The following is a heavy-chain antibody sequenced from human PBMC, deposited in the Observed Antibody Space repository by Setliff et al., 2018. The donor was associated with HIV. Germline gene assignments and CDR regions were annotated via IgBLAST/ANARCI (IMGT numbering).Heavy chain of an antibody. J-gene: IGHJ6*03. V-gene: IGHV4-39*07. CDR3: ARDVPWGDYYYYMDV. CDR2: MYYSGST. CDR1: GGSISSSSYY. D-gene: IGHD3-16*01. Sequence: PSETLSLTCTVSGGSISSSSYYWGWVRQPPGKGLEWIGSMYYSGSTYYTPSLKSRITISLDTSKNQFSLRMRSATAADTAVYYCARDVPWGDYYYYMDVWGKGTTVTVSS.